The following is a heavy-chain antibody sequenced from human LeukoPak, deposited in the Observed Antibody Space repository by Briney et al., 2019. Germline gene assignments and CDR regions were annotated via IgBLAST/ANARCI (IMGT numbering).Heavy chain of an antibody. V-gene: IGHV4-34*01. CDR1: GGSFSGYY. CDR3: GRHYTSGTYYAFHM. J-gene: IGHJ3*02. CDR2: INHSGST. Sequence: SETLSLTCAVYGGSFSGYYWSWIRQPPGKGLEWIGEINHSGSTNYNPSLKSRVTISVDTSKNQFSLKLSSVTAADTAVYYCGRHYTSGTYYAFHMWGQGTMVTVSS. D-gene: IGHD3-10*01.